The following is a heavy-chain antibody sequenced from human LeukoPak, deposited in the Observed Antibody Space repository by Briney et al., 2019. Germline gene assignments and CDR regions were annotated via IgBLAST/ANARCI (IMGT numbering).Heavy chain of an antibody. Sequence: SETLSLTCTVSGGSINSNTYYWGWIRQPPGKGLEWIGSIHYTGSTYYNPSLKSRVTISVDTSKNQFSLNLRSVTAADTAVYYCAREGGYSSSWYRVWNWGQGTPVTVSS. J-gene: IGHJ4*02. CDR2: IHYTGST. CDR3: AREGGYSSSWYRVWN. CDR1: GGSINSNTYY. D-gene: IGHD6-13*01. V-gene: IGHV4-39*07.